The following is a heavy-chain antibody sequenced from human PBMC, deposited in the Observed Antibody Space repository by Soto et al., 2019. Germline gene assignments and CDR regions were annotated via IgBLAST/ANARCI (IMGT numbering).Heavy chain of an antibody. Sequence: SETLSLTCTVSGGSISSYYWSWIRQPPGKGLEWIGYIYYSGSTNYNPSLKSRVTISVDTSKNQFSLKLSSVTAADTAVYYCARRKRVLRSSSWHYDAFDIWGQGTMVTVSS. CDR3: ARRKRVLRSSSWHYDAFDI. J-gene: IGHJ3*02. CDR2: IYYSGST. D-gene: IGHD6-13*01. CDR1: GGSISSYY. V-gene: IGHV4-59*08.